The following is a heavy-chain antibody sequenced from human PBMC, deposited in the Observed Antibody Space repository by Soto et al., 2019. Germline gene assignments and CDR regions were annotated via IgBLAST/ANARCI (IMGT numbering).Heavy chain of an antibody. V-gene: IGHV3-48*04. CDR3: SKHPPAVAGSFHGMDV. CDR1: GFTFSSYA. Sequence: GGSLRLSCAASGFTFSSYAMSWVRQAPGKGLEWASYISSSGSTIYYADSVKGRFTISRDNAKNSLYLQMNSLRAEDTAVYYCSKHPPAVAGSFHGMDVLGQCTLVTVSS. D-gene: IGHD6-19*01. J-gene: IGHJ6*02. CDR2: ISSSGSTI.